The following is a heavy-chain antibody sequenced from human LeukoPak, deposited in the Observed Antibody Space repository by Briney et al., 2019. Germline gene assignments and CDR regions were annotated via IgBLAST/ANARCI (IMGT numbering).Heavy chain of an antibody. J-gene: IGHJ4*02. Sequence: GGSPRLSCAASGFTVSSNYMSWVRQAPGKGLEWVSVIYSGGSTYYADSVKGRFTISRDNSKNTLYLQMNSLRAEDTAVYYCARELSMGAFDYWGQGTLVTVSS. CDR2: IYSGGST. CDR1: GFTVSSNY. CDR3: ARELSMGAFDY. D-gene: IGHD3-16*01. V-gene: IGHV3-66*01.